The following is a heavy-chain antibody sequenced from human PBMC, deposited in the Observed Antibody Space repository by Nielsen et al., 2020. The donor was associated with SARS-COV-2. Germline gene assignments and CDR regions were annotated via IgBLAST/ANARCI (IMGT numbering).Heavy chain of an antibody. CDR2: ISKSYTPI. CDR1: GFSFSSYG. J-gene: IGHJ4*02. D-gene: IGHD2-8*02. Sequence: GESLKISCTASGFSFSSYGMNWARQAPGKGLEWVSYISKSYTPIDYAGSVEGRFTISRDNSKSSLFLQMNSLRAEDTAVYYCAKGGGGVYASWGQGTQVTVSS. V-gene: IGHV3-48*01. CDR3: AKGGGGVYAS.